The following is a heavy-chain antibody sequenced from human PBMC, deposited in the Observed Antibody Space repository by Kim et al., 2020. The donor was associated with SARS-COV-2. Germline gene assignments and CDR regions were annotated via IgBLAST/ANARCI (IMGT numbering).Heavy chain of an antibody. CDR3: ARGRTLDY. CDR1: GGSFSGYY. CDR2: INHSGST. Sequence: SETLSLTCAVYGGSFSGYYWSWIRQPPGKGLEWIGEINHSGSTNYNPSLKSRVTISVDTSKNQFSLKLSSVTAADTAVYYCARGRTLDYWGQGTLVTVSS. J-gene: IGHJ4*02. V-gene: IGHV4-34*01.